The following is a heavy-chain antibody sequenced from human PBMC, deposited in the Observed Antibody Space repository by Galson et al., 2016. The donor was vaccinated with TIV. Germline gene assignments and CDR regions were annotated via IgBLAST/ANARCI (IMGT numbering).Heavy chain of an antibody. V-gene: IGHV1-69-2*01. Sequence: VKVSCKVSGYTFTDYYIHWVQQAPGKGLEWMGLVDPEDGETIYAEKFQGRVTVAADTSTDTAYMELNSLRAEDTAVYYCAKGMAIFGVIPPWGGMDVWGQGTTVTVSS. CDR2: VDPEDGET. D-gene: IGHD3-3*01. J-gene: IGHJ6*02. CDR3: AKGMAIFGVIPPWGGMDV. CDR1: GYTFTDYY.